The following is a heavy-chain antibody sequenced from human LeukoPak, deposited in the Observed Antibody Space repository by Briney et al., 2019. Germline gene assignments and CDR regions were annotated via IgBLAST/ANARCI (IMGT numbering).Heavy chain of an antibody. D-gene: IGHD2-15*01. Sequence: PGGSLRLSSAASGFTFSPYGMHWVRQAPGKGLEWVAVIWYDGSDKYYADSVKGRFTISRDNSKDTLYLQMNSLRVADTAVYYCAKASGGAYSPPDSWGQGTLVTVSS. J-gene: IGHJ4*02. V-gene: IGHV3-33*06. CDR3: AKASGGAYSPPDS. CDR1: GFTFSPYG. CDR2: IWYDGSDK.